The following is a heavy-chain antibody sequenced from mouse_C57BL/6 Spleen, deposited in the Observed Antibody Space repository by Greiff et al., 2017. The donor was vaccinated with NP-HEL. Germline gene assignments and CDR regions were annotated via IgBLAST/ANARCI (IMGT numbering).Heavy chain of an antibody. D-gene: IGHD2-13*01. J-gene: IGHJ3*01. CDR1: GFTFTDYG. CDR2: ISSGSSSI. CDR3: ARDYSFAY. V-gene: IGHV5-17*01. Sequence: EVQVVESGGGLVKPGGSLKLSCAASGFTFTDYGMHWVRQAPEKGLEWITYISSGSSSIYYADTVKGRFTISRDNAKNTLFLQMPSLRSEETAIYYCARDYSFAYWGQGTLVTVSA.